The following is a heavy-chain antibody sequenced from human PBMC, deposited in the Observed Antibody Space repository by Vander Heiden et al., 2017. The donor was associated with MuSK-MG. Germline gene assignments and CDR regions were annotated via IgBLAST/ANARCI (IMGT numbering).Heavy chain of an antibody. V-gene: IGHV3-23*01. CDR3: AKGNYYGSGTPNY. CDR2: ISGSGGST. D-gene: IGHD3-10*01. CDR1: GCTFSRYA. Sequence: EVQLLESGGGLVLPGGSLRLSCAASGCTFSRYAMSWVRQGPGKGLEWVSGISGSGGSTDYADSVKGRFTISRDNSKNTLYLQMNSLRAEDTAVYYCAKGNYYGSGTPNYWGQGTLVTVSS. J-gene: IGHJ4*02.